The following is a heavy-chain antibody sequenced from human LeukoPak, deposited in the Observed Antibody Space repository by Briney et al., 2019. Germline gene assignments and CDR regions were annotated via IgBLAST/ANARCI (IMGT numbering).Heavy chain of an antibody. V-gene: IGHV4-59*01. CDR3: ARESSGYDYFDY. CDR1: GGSINTYY. J-gene: IGHJ4*02. D-gene: IGHD5-12*01. CDR2: IYYSGST. Sequence: SETLSLTCTVSGGSINTYYWSWIRQPPGKGLEWIGYIYYSGSTNYNPSLKSRVTISVDTSKNQFSLKLSSVTAADTAVYYCARESSGYDYFDYWGQGTLVTVSS.